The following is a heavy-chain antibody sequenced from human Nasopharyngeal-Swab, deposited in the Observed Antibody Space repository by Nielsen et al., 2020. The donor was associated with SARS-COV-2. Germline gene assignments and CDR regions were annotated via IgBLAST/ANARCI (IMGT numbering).Heavy chain of an antibody. CDR3: AKVDYGSGSYSPYY. CDR2: ISGSGGST. CDR1: GFTFSSYA. J-gene: IGHJ4*02. Sequence: GESLKISCAASGFTFSSYAMSWVRQDPGKGLEWVSAISGSGGSTYYADSVKGRFTISRDNSKNTLYLQMNSLRAEDTAVYYCAKVDYGSGSYSPYYWGEGTLVTVSS. D-gene: IGHD3-10*01. V-gene: IGHV3-23*01.